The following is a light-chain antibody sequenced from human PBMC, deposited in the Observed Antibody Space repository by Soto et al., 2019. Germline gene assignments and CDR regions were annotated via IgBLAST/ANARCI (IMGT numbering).Light chain of an antibody. CDR1: SSDVGSYNS. Sequence: QSALTQPASVSGSPGQSIPISCTGTSSDVGSYNSVSWYQQHPGKAPKLMIYEGSKRPSGVSDRFSGSKSGNTASLTISGLQAEDEADYYCCSYAGNPYVFGTGTKLTVL. J-gene: IGLJ1*01. CDR2: EGS. CDR3: CSYAGNPYV. V-gene: IGLV2-23*01.